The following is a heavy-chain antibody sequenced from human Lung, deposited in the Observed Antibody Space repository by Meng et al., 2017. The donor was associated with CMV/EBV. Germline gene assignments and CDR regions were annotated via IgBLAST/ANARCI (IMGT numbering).Heavy chain of an antibody. CDR3: AREKSNYGDHYFDF. J-gene: IGHJ4*02. D-gene: IGHD4-11*01. V-gene: IGHV3-21*01. CDR1: GFTFSSHS. CDR2: ISTSSSYI. Sequence: GESLKISCAGSGFTFSSHSMNWVRQAPGKGLEWVSSISTSSSYIHYADSVKGRFTVSRDNARKSLYLEMNSLRAEDTAVYYCAREKSNYGDHYFDFWGQGALVTVSS.